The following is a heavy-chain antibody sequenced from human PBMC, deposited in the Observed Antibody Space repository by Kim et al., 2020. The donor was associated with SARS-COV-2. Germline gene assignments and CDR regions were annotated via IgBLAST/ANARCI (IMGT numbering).Heavy chain of an antibody. CDR2: INPNSGGT. Sequence: ASVKVSCKASGYTFTGYYMHWVRQAPGQGLEWMGWINPNSGGTNYAQKFQGRVTMTRDTSISTAYMELSRLRSDDTAVYYCASLGVDYGDLRASGDYWGQGTLVTVSS. CDR1: GYTFTGYY. J-gene: IGHJ4*02. V-gene: IGHV1-2*02. CDR3: ASLGVDYGDLRASGDY. D-gene: IGHD4-17*01.